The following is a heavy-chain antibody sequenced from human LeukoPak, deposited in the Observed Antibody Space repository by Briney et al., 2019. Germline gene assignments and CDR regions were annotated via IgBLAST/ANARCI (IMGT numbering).Heavy chain of an antibody. CDR1: GGSLSSGSYY. V-gene: IGHV4-61*02. J-gene: IGHJ4*02. D-gene: IGHD3-10*01. CDR3: ARRRGYYGSGSLDY. CDR2: IYTSGST. Sequence: TLSLTCTVSGGSLSSGSYYWSWIRQPAGKGLEWIGRIYTSGSTNYNPSLKSRVTISVDTSKNQFSLKLSSVTAADTAVYYCARRRGYYGSGSLDYWGQGTLVTVSS.